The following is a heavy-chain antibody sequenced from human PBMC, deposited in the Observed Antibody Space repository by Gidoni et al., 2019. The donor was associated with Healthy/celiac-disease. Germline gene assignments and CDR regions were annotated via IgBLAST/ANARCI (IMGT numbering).Heavy chain of an antibody. CDR2: ISGSGGST. CDR1: GFTFSSYA. V-gene: IGHV3-23*01. Sequence: EVQLLESGGGLVQPGGSLILSCAASGFTFSSYAISWVRQAPGKGLEWVSAISGSGGSTYYEDSVKGRFTISRDNSKNTLYLQMNSLRAEDTAVYYCVSGDYGDPDDAFDIWGQGTMVTVSS. D-gene: IGHD4-17*01. CDR3: VSGDYGDPDDAFDI. J-gene: IGHJ3*02.